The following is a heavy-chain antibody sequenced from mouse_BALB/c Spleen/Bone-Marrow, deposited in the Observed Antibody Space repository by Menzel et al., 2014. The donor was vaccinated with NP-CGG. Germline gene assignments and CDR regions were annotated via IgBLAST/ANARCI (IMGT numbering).Heavy chain of an antibody. CDR1: GYTFTDYW. D-gene: IGHD2-1*01. CDR3: AFYYGNYGDY. J-gene: IGHJ2*01. CDR2: IDTSDSYT. Sequence: QVQLQQSGAELVMPGASVKMSCKASGYTFTDYWMHWVKQRPVQGLEWIGAIDTSDSYTSYNQKFKGKATLTVDESSSTAYMQLSSLTSEDSAVYYCAFYYGNYGDYWGQGTTLTVSS. V-gene: IGHV1-69*01.